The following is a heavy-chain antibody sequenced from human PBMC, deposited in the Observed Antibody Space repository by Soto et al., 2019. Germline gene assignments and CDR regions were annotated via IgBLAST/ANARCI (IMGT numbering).Heavy chain of an antibody. Sequence: PAATLWLTCTVAGGSINDYHWSWIGQPPGKGLEWIGYIYYSGRTNSNPSLKSRVTMSVDTSKKKFSLNLNSVTAADTAVYYCASTTITMYGVGNFDYWGQGTLVTVS. D-gene: IGHD3-3*01. V-gene: IGHV4-59*01. J-gene: IGHJ4*02. CDR1: GGSINDYH. CDR2: IYYSGRT. CDR3: ASTTITMYGVGNFDY.